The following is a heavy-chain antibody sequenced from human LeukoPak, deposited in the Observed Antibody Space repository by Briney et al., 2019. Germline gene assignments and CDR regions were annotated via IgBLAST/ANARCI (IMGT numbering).Heavy chain of an antibody. Sequence: PGGSLRLSCAASGFTFSDYYMSWIRQAPGKGLEWVSYISGSGSTIYYADSVKGRFTISRDNAKNSLYLQMNSLRAKDTALYYCARDYYDSSGSSWFDPWGQGTLVTVSS. V-gene: IGHV3-11*04. CDR1: GFTFSDYY. D-gene: IGHD3-22*01. CDR2: ISGSGSTI. CDR3: ARDYYDSSGSSWFDP. J-gene: IGHJ5*02.